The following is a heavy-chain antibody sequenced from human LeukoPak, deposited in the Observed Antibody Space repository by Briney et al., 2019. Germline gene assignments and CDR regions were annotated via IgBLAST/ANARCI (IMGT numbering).Heavy chain of an antibody. V-gene: IGHV1-2*04. D-gene: IGHD3-16*01. CDR3: ARVRALYDYPASDGVFDI. CDR1: GYTFTGYY. Sequence: ASVKVSCKASGYTFTGYYMHWVRQAPGQGLGWMGWINPNSGGTNYAQKFQGWVTMTRDTSISTAYMELSRLRSDDTAVYYCARVRALYDYPASDGVFDIWGQGTMVTVSS. J-gene: IGHJ3*02. CDR2: INPNSGGT.